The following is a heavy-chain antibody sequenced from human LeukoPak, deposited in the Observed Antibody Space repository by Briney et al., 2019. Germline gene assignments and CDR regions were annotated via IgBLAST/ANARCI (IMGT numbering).Heavy chain of an antibody. J-gene: IGHJ5*02. V-gene: IGHV4-4*02. CDR2: IHHSGST. Sequence: PSGTLSLTCVVSGGSISSGFWWSWVRPPPGKGLEWIGEIHHSGSTNYNPSLKSRVTISVDTSKNQFSLKLSSVTAADTAVYYCAREVSDSSSWYARWFDPWGQGTLVTVSS. CDR1: GGSISSGFW. D-gene: IGHD6-13*01. CDR3: AREVSDSSSWYARWFDP.